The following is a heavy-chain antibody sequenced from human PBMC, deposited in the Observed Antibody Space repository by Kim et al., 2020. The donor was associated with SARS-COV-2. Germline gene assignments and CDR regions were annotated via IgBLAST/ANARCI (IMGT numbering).Heavy chain of an antibody. Sequence: GGSLRLSCAASGFTFSSYAMSWVRQAPGKGPEWVSAISGTSGRTYYADSVKGRFTISRDNSKNTLYLQMNSLRAEDTAVYYCASGPNYGYWGQGTLVTVSS. CDR2: ISGTSGRT. J-gene: IGHJ1*01. CDR1: GFTFSSYA. D-gene: IGHD3-16*01. V-gene: IGHV3-23*01. CDR3: ASGPNYGY.